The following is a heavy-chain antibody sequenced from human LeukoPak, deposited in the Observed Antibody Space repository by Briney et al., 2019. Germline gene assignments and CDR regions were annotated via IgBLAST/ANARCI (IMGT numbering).Heavy chain of an antibody. J-gene: IGHJ4*02. CDR2: ISSSSSYI. V-gene: IGHV3-21*01. Sequence: GGSLRLSCAASGFTFSSYSMNWVRQAPGKGLEWVSSISSSSSYIYYADSVKGRFTISRDNAKNSLYLQMNSLRAEDTAVYYCARDGAYYYDSSGYIPGSSDDYWGQGTLVTVSS. CDR3: ARDGAYYYDSSGYIPGSSDDY. D-gene: IGHD3-22*01. CDR1: GFTFSSYS.